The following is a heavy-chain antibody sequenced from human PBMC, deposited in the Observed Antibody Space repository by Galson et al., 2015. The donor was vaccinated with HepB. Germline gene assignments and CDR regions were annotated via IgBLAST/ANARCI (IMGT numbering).Heavy chain of an antibody. Sequence: CAISGDSVSSNSAAWNWIRQSPSRGLEWLGRTYYRSKWYNDYAVSVKSRITINPDTSKNQFSLQLNSVTPEDTAVYYCARVLAVAGTRDYYYGMDVWGQGTLVTVSS. CDR3: ARVLAVAGTRDYYYGMDV. CDR1: GDSVSSNSAA. J-gene: IGHJ6*02. V-gene: IGHV6-1*01. CDR2: TYYRSKWYN. D-gene: IGHD6-19*01.